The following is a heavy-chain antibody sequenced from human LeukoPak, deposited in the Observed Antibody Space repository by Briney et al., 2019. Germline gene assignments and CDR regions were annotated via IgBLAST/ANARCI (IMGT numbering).Heavy chain of an antibody. CDR2: ISSSSSTI. CDR1: GFTFSSYS. J-gene: IGHJ3*02. Sequence: PGGSLRLSCAASGFTFSSYSMNWVRQAPGKGLEWVSYISSSSSTIYYADSVKGRFTISRDNAKNSLYLQMNSLRAEDTAVYYCARERPGIAVAGIRDDAFDIWGQGTMVTVSS. CDR3: ARERPGIAVAGIRDDAFDI. V-gene: IGHV3-48*01. D-gene: IGHD6-19*01.